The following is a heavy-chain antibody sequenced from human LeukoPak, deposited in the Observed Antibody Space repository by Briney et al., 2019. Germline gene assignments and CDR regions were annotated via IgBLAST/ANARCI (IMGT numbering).Heavy chain of an antibody. J-gene: IGHJ3*02. CDR2: MNPNSGDT. V-gene: IGHV1-8*02. Sequence: ASVTVSCKASRYTFTSFHINWVRQATGQGLEWMGWMNPNSGDTAYAHKFQGRITMTRSTSINTAYMELSSLRSEDTAVYYCATRRRAGAAASAFDIWGQGTMVTVSS. CDR1: RYTFTSFH. CDR3: ATRRRAGAAASAFDI. D-gene: IGHD7-27*01.